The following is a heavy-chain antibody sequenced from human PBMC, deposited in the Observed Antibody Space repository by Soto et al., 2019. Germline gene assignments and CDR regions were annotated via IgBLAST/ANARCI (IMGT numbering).Heavy chain of an antibody. J-gene: IGHJ5*02. D-gene: IGHD4-17*01. CDR2: IYYSGST. Sequence: QVQLQESGPGLVKPSQTLSLTCTVSGGSISSGDYYWSWIRQPPGKGLEWIGYIYYSGSTYYNPSLKSRVTISVDTSKNQVSLELSYVTAADTAVYYCARGLYYGGNPPLSPWGQGTLVTVSS. CDR1: GGSISSGDYY. V-gene: IGHV4-30-4*01. CDR3: ARGLYYGGNPPLSP.